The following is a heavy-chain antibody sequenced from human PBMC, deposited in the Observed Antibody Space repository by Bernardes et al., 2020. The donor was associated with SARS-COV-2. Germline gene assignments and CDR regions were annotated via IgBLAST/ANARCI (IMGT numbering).Heavy chain of an antibody. Sequence: GGSLRLSCAASGFTFSNYWMHWVRQAPGKGLVWVSRIDTDGSTTGYADSVKGRFTISRDNAKNTVYLQMRSLRPEDTAVYYCTRGVYGFLHWGQGILVTVSS. CDR2: IDTDGSTT. V-gene: IGHV3-74*01. CDR1: GFTFSNYW. J-gene: IGHJ4*02. CDR3: TRGVYGFLH. D-gene: IGHD3-10*01.